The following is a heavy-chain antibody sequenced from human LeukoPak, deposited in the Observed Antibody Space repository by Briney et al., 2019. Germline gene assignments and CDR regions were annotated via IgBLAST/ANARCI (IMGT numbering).Heavy chain of an antibody. CDR3: ARDRGMAGTPDY. J-gene: IGHJ4*02. CDR1: GYTFTGYY. Sequence: ASVKVSCKASGYTFTGYYMHWVRQAPGQGLEWMGWINLNSGGTNYAQKFQGRVTMTRDTSISTAYMELSRLRSDDTAVYYCARDRGMAGTPDYWGQGTLVTVSS. CDR2: INLNSGGT. D-gene: IGHD1-14*01. V-gene: IGHV1-2*02.